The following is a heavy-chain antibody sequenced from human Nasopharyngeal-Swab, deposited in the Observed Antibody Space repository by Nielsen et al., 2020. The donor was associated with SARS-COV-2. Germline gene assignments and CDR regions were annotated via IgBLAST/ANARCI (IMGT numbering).Heavy chain of an antibody. J-gene: IGHJ6*02. CDR1: GYTFTSYY. CDR3: ARGSGDYDTRAPYYYYGMDV. Sequence: SVKVSCKASGYTFTSYYMHWVRQAPGQGLEWMGGIIPIFGTANYAQKFQGRVTITADESTSTAYMELSSLRSEDTAVYYCARGSGDYDTRAPYYYYGMDVWGQGTTVTVSS. CDR2: IIPIFGTA. V-gene: IGHV1-69*13. D-gene: IGHD4-17*01.